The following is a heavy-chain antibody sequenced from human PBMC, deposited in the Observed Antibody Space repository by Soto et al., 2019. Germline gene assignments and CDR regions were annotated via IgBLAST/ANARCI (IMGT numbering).Heavy chain of an antibody. J-gene: IGHJ4*02. CDR2: IYYSGST. CDR1: GGSISSGGYY. CDR3: ARATNCSGGSCYYEYYFDY. V-gene: IGHV4-31*03. D-gene: IGHD2-15*01. Sequence: QVQLQESGPGLVKPSQTLSLTCTVSGGSISSGGYYWSWIRQHPGKGLEWIGYIYYSGSTYYNPSLKRRVTISVDTSKNQFSLKLSSVTAADTAVYYCARATNCSGGSCYYEYYFDYWGQGTLVTVSS.